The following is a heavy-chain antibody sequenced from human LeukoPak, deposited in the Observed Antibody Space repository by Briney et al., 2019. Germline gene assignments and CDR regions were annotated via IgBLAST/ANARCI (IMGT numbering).Heavy chain of an antibody. CDR1: GFTFSSYG. Sequence: GGSLRLSCAASGFTFSSYGMHWVRQAPAKGREWGAFIRYDGSNKYYADSVKGRFTISRDNSKNTLYLQMNSLSAEDTAVYYCATDGIPYDSSGYPAADFDYWGQGTLVTVSS. CDR2: IRYDGSNK. J-gene: IGHJ4*02. V-gene: IGHV3-30*02. CDR3: ATDGIPYDSSGYPAADFDY. D-gene: IGHD3-22*01.